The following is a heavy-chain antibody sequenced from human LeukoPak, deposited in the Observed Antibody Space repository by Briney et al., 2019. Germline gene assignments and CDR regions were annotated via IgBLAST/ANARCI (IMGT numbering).Heavy chain of an antibody. V-gene: IGHV1-69*05. J-gene: IGHJ6*02. D-gene: IGHD3-16*02. CDR2: IIPIFGTA. Sequence: SVKVSCKASGGTFSSYAISWVRQAPGQGLEWMGGIIPIFGTANYAQKLQGRVTMTTDTSTSTAYMELRSLRSDDTAVYYCARNRGAITFGGVIPNYYGMDVWGQGTTVTVSS. CDR1: GGTFSSYA. CDR3: ARNRGAITFGGVIPNYYGMDV.